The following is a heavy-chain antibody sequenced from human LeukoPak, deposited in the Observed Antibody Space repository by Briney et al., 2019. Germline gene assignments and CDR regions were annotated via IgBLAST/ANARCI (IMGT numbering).Heavy chain of an antibody. V-gene: IGHV1-69*06. J-gene: IGHJ4*02. Sequence: SVKVSCKASGGTFSSYAISWVRQAPGQGLEWMGGIIPIFGTASYAQKFQGRVTITADKSTSTAYMELSSLRSEDTAVYYCAREGGGDPFDYWGQGTLVTVSS. CDR1: GGTFSSYA. CDR3: AREGGGDPFDY. CDR2: IIPIFGTA. D-gene: IGHD2-21*02.